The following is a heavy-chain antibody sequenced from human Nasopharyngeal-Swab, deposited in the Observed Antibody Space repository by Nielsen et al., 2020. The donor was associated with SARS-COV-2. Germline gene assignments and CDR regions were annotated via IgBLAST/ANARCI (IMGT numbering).Heavy chain of an antibody. V-gene: IGHV1-8*02. D-gene: IGHD2-15*01. Sequence: ASVKVSCKASGYTFTSFGINWVRQAPGQGLEWMGWISTYNGITNYAQRFQGRVTMTRNTSISTAYMELSSLRSEDTAVYYCARVDDIVVVVAATLHQYFQHWGQGTLVTVSS. CDR1: GYTFTSFG. CDR2: ISTYNGIT. CDR3: ARVDDIVVVVAATLHQYFQH. J-gene: IGHJ1*01.